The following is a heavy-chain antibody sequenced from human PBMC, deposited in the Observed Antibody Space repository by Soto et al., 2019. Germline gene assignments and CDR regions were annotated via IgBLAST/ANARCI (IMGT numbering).Heavy chain of an antibody. CDR2: INQDGSEK. Sequence: GGSLRLSCVASGFTFSTYWMDWVRQAPGKGLEWVANINQDGSEKHYVDSVKGRFTISRDNTKNSLYLQMSSLTAEDSALYYCSRSLDYWGQGALVTVSS. J-gene: IGHJ4*02. V-gene: IGHV3-7*01. CDR3: SRSLDY. CDR1: GFTFSTYW.